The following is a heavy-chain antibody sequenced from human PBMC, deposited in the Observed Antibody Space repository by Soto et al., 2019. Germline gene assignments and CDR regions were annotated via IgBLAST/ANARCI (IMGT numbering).Heavy chain of an antibody. CDR2: MNPNSGNT. CDR1: GYTFTSYD. Sequence: ASVKVSCKASGYTFTSYDINWVRQATGQGLEWMGWMNPNSGNTGYAQKFQGRVTMTRNTSISTAYMELSSLRSEDTAVYYCARAIAARPPKGYYYSYMDVWGKGTTVTVSS. J-gene: IGHJ6*03. CDR3: ARAIAARPPKGYYYSYMDV. V-gene: IGHV1-8*01. D-gene: IGHD6-6*01.